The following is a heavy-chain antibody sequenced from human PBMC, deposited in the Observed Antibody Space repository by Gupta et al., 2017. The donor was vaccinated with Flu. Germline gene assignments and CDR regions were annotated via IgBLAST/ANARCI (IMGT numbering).Heavy chain of an antibody. CDR3: ARHGYSRSVLGYYYYMDV. V-gene: IGHV4-39*01. Sequence: WGWIRQPPGKGLEWIGSIYYSGSTYYNPSLKSRVTISVDTSKNQFSLKLSSVTAADTAVYYCARHGYSRSVLGYYYYMDVWGKGTTVTVSS. J-gene: IGHJ6*03. CDR2: IYYSGST. D-gene: IGHD5-18*01.